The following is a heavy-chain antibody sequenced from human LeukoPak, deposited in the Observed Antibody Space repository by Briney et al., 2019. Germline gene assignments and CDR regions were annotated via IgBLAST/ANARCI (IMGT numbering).Heavy chain of an antibody. Sequence: VASVKVSCKASGYTFTSYGISWVRQARGQGLEWMGWISGYNGNTNYAQKLQGRVTKTTDTYTSTVYMELRSLRSDDTAVYYCAREEVRRAVAGYFDNWGQGTLVTVSS. D-gene: IGHD6-19*01. CDR2: ISGYNGNT. CDR3: AREEVRRAVAGYFDN. J-gene: IGHJ4*02. CDR1: GYTFTSYG. V-gene: IGHV1-18*01.